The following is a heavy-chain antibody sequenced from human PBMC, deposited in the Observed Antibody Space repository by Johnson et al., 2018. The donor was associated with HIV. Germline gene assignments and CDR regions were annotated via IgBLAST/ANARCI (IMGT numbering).Heavy chain of an antibody. V-gene: IGHV3-49*04. CDR3: SSRPHGSGRPLDI. D-gene: IGHD3-10*01. CDR1: GFTFSSYA. Sequence: VQLVESGGGVVQPGRSLRLSCAASGFTFSSYAMNWVRQAPGRGLEWVGFIRSKAYGGTPEYAASVKGRFTISGDESRNIAYLQIDSLKTEDTAVYYCSSRPHGSGRPLDIWGQGTLVTVSS. CDR2: IRSKAYGGTP. J-gene: IGHJ3*02.